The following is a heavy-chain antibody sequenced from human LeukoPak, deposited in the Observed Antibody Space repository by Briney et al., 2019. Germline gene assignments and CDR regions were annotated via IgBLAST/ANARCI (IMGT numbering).Heavy chain of an antibody. J-gene: IGHJ5*02. CDR1: GGSVSSYY. CDR3: ARGITAAGNVNWFDP. CDR2: IYSSGTT. D-gene: IGHD6-13*01. Sequence: SDTLSLTCTVSGGSVSSYYWSWIRQPAGKGLEWIGRIYSSGTTNYNPSLKSRVTMSVDTSKNHFSLKLSSVTAADTAVYYCARGITAAGNVNWFDPWGQGTLVTVSS. V-gene: IGHV4-4*07.